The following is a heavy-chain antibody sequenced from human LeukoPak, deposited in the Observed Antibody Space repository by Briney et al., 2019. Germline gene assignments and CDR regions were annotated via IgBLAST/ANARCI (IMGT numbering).Heavy chain of an antibody. Sequence: PGGSLRLSCAASGFSFSSYAMSWVRQGPGKGLEWVSGITGSGANTYYADSAKGRFSVSRDNSQNTLYLQMNSLRADDTAVYYCATPPWGYFDYWGQGTLVTVSS. CDR2: ITGSGANT. V-gene: IGHV3-23*01. J-gene: IGHJ4*02. CDR1: GFSFSSYA. D-gene: IGHD7-27*01. CDR3: ATPPWGYFDY.